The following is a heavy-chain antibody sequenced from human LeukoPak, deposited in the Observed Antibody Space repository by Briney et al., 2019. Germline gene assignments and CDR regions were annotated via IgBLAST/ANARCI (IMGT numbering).Heavy chain of an antibody. D-gene: IGHD2-2*01. J-gene: IGHJ4*02. V-gene: IGHV3-30-3*01. Sequence: GRSLRLPCAASGFTFSSYAMHWVRQAPGKGLEWVAVISYDGSNKYYADSAKGRFTISRDNSKDTLYLQMNSLRAEDTAVYYCARDIVVVPAVPGDYWGQGTLVTVSS. CDR2: ISYDGSNK. CDR1: GFTFSSYA. CDR3: ARDIVVVPAVPGDY.